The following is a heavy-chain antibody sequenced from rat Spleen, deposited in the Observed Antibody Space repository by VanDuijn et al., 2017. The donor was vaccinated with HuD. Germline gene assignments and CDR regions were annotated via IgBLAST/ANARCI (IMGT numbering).Heavy chain of an antibody. CDR3: AKDREYYGYNSFGY. D-gene: IGHD1-9*01. V-gene: IGHV5S13*01. Sequence: EVQLVESGGGLVQPGRSLKLSCAASGFTFSNYGMAWVRQTPTKGLEWVASISTGGGVAYYRDSVKGRFTISRDNAENTVYLQMNSLRSEDTATYYCAKDREYYGYNSFGYWGQGVMVTVSS. CDR1: GFTFSNYG. J-gene: IGHJ2*01. CDR2: ISTGGGVA.